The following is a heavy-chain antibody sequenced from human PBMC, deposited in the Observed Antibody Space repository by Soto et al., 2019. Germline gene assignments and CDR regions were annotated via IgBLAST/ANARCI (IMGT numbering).Heavy chain of an antibody. J-gene: IGHJ4*02. CDR2: ISGSGGST. CDR1: GFTFSSYA. Sequence: PGGSLRLSCAASGFTFSSYAMSWVRQAPGKGLEWVSAISGSGGSTYYADSVKGRFTISRDNSKNTLYLQMNSLRAEDTAVYYCAKDFPGHYDSSGYYNSLFDYWGQGTLVTVSS. D-gene: IGHD3-22*01. CDR3: AKDFPGHYDSSGYYNSLFDY. V-gene: IGHV3-23*01.